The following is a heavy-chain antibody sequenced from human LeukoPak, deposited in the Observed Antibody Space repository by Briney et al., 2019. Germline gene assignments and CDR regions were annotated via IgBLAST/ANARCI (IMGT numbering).Heavy chain of an antibody. CDR2: IYYRGST. CDR3: ARGGDYGDLRYFDY. D-gene: IGHD4-17*01. J-gene: IGHJ4*02. CDR1: GGSFSGYY. Sequence: KTSETLSLTCAVYGGSFSGYYWSWIRQPPGKGLEWIGYIYYRGSTNYNPSLKSRVTFSVDTSKNQFPLKLNSVTAADTAVYYCARGGDYGDLRYFDYWGQGTLVTVSS. V-gene: IGHV4-59*01.